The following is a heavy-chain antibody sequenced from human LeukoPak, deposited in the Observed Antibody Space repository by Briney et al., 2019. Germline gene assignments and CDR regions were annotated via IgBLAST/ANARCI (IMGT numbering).Heavy chain of an antibody. CDR2: IHYSGST. CDR3: ARGELLYDY. V-gene: IGHV4-30-4*01. J-gene: IGHJ4*02. D-gene: IGHD2-15*01. Sequence: PSETLSLTCTVSGGSFSSHDYYCSWIRQPPGKGLEWIGYIHYSGSTFYNPSLKSRVTISVDTSENQFSLELNSVTAADTAVYYCARGELLYDYWGQGTLVTVSS. CDR1: GGSFSSHDYY.